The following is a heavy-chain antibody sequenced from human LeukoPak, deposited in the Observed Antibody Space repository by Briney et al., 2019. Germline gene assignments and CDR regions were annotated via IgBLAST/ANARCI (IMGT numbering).Heavy chain of an antibody. CDR2: VRGDGNT. J-gene: IGHJ4*02. D-gene: IGHD3-16*01. CDR3: ARLVGVSPLDF. V-gene: IGHV3-23*01. Sequence: PGGSLRPSCAASGFTFSSYSMYWVRQTPRKGLEWVSEVRGDGNTYYADSVKGRFAISRDNSKNTLFLQMHSLRVEDTAIYYCARLVGVSPLDFWGRGTLVTVSS. CDR1: GFTFSSYS.